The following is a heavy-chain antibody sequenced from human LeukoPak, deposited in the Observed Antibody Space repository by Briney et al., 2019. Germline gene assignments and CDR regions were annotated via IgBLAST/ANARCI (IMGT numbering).Heavy chain of an antibody. D-gene: IGHD3-10*01. Sequence: GQSLRLSCVRSRPTFSSQWMSCDRPAAEKGLEWEANIKQDGREADYVDSVKGRFTISRDNAKNSLFLQMNSLRAEDTAVYYCARDFIWGRGTLVGVSS. V-gene: IGHV3-7*01. CDR1: RPTFSSQW. J-gene: IGHJ4*02. CDR2: IKQDGREA. CDR3: ARDFI.